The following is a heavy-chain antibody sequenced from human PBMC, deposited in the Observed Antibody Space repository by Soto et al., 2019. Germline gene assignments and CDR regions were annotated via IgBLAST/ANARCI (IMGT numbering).Heavy chain of an antibody. CDR3: ARHSLALRKNNWFDP. CDR1: GDSIISSDFY. J-gene: IGHJ5*02. D-gene: IGHD3-3*02. CDR2: IFYLGSS. Sequence: SETLSLTCSVSGDSIISSDFYWVWVRQPPGKGLEWIGSIFYLGSSYYNPSLKSRVTMSVDTSKNQFSLRLRSVTAADTALYFCARHSLALRKNNWFDPWGQGIMVTVSS. V-gene: IGHV4-39*01.